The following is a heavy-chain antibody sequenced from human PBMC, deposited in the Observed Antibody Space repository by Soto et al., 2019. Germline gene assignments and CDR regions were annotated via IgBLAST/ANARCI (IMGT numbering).Heavy chain of an antibody. CDR1: GYTFTNYA. J-gene: IGHJ4*02. D-gene: IGHD2-21*01. V-gene: IGHV1-3*01. CDR2: INAGNGNT. CDR3: ARDDEGWSDCDLGY. Sequence: ASVKVSCKASGYTFTNYAMRWVRQAPGQRLEWMGWINAGNGNTKYSQKFQGRVTTSRDNSKNTMYLQMNSLRVEDTAVYYCARDDEGWSDCDLGYWGQGALVTVSS.